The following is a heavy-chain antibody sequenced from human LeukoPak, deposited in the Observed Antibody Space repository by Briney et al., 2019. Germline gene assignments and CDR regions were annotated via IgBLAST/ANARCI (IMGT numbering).Heavy chain of an antibody. CDR2: IKQDGSVK. J-gene: IGHJ3*01. D-gene: IGHD6-19*01. V-gene: IGHV3-7*01. Sequence: GGSLRLSCAASGFTFSGYWMIWARQAPGKGLEWVANIKQDGSVKYYVDSVSGRFTISRDNAKNLLYLQMNSLRDEDTAVYYCVRDSGGYSSVWYDAFDVWGRGTKVTVSS. CDR1: GFTFSGYW. CDR3: VRDSGGYSSVWYDAFDV.